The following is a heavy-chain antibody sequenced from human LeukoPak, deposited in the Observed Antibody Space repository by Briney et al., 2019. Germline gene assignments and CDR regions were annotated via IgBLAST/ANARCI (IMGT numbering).Heavy chain of an antibody. J-gene: IGHJ4*02. CDR1: GGSISSYY. D-gene: IGHD6-13*01. CDR3: ARVSGTQLVHGTFDY. Sequence: SETLSLTCTVSGGSISSYYWSWIRQPAGKGLEWIGRIYTSGSTNYNPSLKSRVTMSVDTSKNQFSLKLSSVTAADTVVYYCARVSGTQLVHGTFDYWGQGTLVTVSS. V-gene: IGHV4-4*07. CDR2: IYTSGST.